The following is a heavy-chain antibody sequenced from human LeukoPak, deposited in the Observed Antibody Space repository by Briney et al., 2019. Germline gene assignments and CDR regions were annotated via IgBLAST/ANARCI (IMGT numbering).Heavy chain of an antibody. Sequence: SETLSLTCAVYGGSFSGYYWSWIRQPPGKGLEWMGEINHSGSTNYNPSLKSRVTISVDTSKNQFSLKLSSVTAADTAVYYCARTLRYFDWLFRRGAFDIWGQGTMVTVSS. CDR1: GGSFSGYY. CDR2: INHSGST. D-gene: IGHD3-9*01. V-gene: IGHV4-34*01. CDR3: ARTLRYFDWLFRRGAFDI. J-gene: IGHJ3*02.